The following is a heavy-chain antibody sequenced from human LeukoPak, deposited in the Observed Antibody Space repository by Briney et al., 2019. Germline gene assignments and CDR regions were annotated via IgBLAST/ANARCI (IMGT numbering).Heavy chain of an antibody. CDR3: ARQYDSSGYYEYYFDY. V-gene: IGHV5-51*01. Sequence: GESLKISWKGSGNSFTTYWIAWVRQMPGKGLEWMGIIYPGDSDTRYSPSFQGQVTISADKSISTAYLQWSNLKASDTAMYYCARQYDSSGYYEYYFDYWGQGTLVTVSS. D-gene: IGHD3-22*01. J-gene: IGHJ4*02. CDR2: IYPGDSDT. CDR1: GNSFTTYW.